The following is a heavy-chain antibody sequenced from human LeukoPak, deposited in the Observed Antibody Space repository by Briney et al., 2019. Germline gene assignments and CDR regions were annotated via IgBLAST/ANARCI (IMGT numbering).Heavy chain of an antibody. D-gene: IGHD6-13*01. CDR3: ARRARATAGGDYFDY. V-gene: IGHV4-59*08. Sequence: SETLSLTCSVSGGSISGYYWTWIRHAPVKGLEGIGYIYYNGNTNYNPSLNGRVTISLDTSRSQFSLKLSSVTVADTAVYYCARRARATAGGDYFDYWGQGTLVTVSS. CDR2: IYYNGNT. CDR1: GGSISGYY. J-gene: IGHJ4*02.